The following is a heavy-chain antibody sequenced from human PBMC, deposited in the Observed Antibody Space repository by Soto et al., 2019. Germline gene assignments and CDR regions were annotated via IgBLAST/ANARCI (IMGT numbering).Heavy chain of an antibody. V-gene: IGHV1-69*02. Sequence: SSKASGVTTSSKTMWWVQQSPGQGLEWMGRIIPILGIANYAQKFQGRVTITADKSTSTAYMELSSLRSEDTAGYYCARARTEDDAFDIWGQGTMVTVSS. CDR1: GVTTSSKT. J-gene: IGHJ3*02. D-gene: IGHD1-1*01. CDR2: IIPILGIA. CDR3: ARARTEDDAFDI.